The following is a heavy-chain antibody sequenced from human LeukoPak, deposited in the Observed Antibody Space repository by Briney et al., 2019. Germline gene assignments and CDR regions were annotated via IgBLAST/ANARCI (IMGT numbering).Heavy chain of an antibody. D-gene: IGHD3-3*01. V-gene: IGHV4-59*01. CDR1: GCSISSYY. CDR2: INYSAIT. CDR3: AGRNYDFWSGYYTIPNWYFDL. Sequence: SETLSLTCTVSGCSISSYYWSWLPQPPGKGLEGIGYINYSAITNYNPSLKSRVTISVDTSKNQSSLKLSSVTAADTAVYYCAGRNYDFWSGYYTIPNWYFDLWGRGTLVTVSS. J-gene: IGHJ2*01.